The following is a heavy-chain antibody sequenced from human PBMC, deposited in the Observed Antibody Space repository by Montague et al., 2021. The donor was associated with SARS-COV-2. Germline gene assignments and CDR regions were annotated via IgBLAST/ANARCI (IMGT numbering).Heavy chain of an antibody. CDR1: GGSFSGYY. Sequence: SETLSLTCAVYGGSFSGYYWSWIRQPPGKGLEWIGEINHSGSTNYNPSLKSRVTISVDTSKNQFSLKLSSVTAADTAVYYCARVTRTIKLLWFVDISIRYYFDYWGQGTLVTVSS. CDR3: ARVTRTIKLLWFVDISIRYYFDY. D-gene: IGHD3-10*01. CDR2: INHSGST. V-gene: IGHV4-34*01. J-gene: IGHJ4*02.